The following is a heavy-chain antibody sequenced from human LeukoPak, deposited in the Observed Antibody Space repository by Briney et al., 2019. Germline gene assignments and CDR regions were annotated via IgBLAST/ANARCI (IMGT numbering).Heavy chain of an antibody. D-gene: IGHD6-19*01. CDR3: ARGGVSSGWYGSYFDY. J-gene: IGHJ4*02. V-gene: IGHV3-7*02. CDR1: GFTFGSYW. CDR2: IKEDGSQK. Sequence: PGGSLRLSCGASGFTFGSYWMSWVRQAPGKGLEWVATIKEDGSQKYYVDSVEGRFTISRDNAKMSVYLQMSSLRAEDTAVYYCARGGVSSGWYGSYFDYWGQGTLVTVSS.